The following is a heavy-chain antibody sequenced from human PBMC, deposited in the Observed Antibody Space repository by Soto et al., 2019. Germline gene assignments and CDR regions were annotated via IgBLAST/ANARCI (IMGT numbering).Heavy chain of an antibody. CDR1: GYTFTSYG. D-gene: IGHD3-22*01. V-gene: IGHV1-18*01. Sequence: GASVKVSCKASGYTFTSYGISWVRQAPGQGLEWMGWISAYNGNTNYAQKLRGRVTMTTDTSTSTAYMELRSLRSDDTAVYYCARVGDWSSSGYYDNWFDPWGQGTLVTVSS. CDR2: ISAYNGNT. CDR3: ARVGDWSSSGYYDNWFDP. J-gene: IGHJ5*02.